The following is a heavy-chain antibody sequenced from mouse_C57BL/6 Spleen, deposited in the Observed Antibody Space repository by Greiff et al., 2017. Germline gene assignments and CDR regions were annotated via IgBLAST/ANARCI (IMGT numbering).Heavy chain of an antibody. CDR3: ARRGDYDYLFDY. D-gene: IGHD2-4*01. J-gene: IGHJ2*01. Sequence: EVQGVESGGDLVKPGGSLKLSCAASGFTFSSYGMSWVRQTPDKRLEWVATISSGGSYTYYPDSVKGRFTISRDNAKNTLYLQMSSLKSEDTAMYYCARRGDYDYLFDYWGQGTTLTVSS. V-gene: IGHV5-6*01. CDR2: ISSGGSYT. CDR1: GFTFSSYG.